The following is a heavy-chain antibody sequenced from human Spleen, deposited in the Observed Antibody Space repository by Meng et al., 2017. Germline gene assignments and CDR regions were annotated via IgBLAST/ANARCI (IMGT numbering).Heavy chain of an antibody. V-gene: IGHV4-59*01. CDR2: IYYSGST. D-gene: IGHD3-10*01. Sequence: SETLSLTCTVSGGSISSYYWSWIRQPPGKGLEWIGYIYYSGSTNYNPSLKSRVTISVDTSKNQFSLKLSSVTAADTAVYYCARDLGGLSHHYYYGMDVWGQGTTVTVSS. CDR1: GGSISSYY. CDR3: ARDLGGLSHHYYYGMDV. J-gene: IGHJ6*02.